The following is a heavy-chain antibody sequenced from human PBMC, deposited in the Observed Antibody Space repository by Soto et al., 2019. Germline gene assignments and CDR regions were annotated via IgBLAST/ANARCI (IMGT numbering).Heavy chain of an antibody. CDR2: IYFRGTT. V-gene: IGHV4-59*01. Sequence: PSETLSLTCIVSGGSISSYYWSWIRQPPGKGLEWIGYIYFRGTTNYNPSLKSRVTMSADTSKNQFSLKLNSVTAADTAVYYCARMNYYDTSGYPFDYWGQGMMVTVSS. J-gene: IGHJ4*02. D-gene: IGHD3-22*01. CDR3: ARMNYYDTSGYPFDY. CDR1: GGSISSYY.